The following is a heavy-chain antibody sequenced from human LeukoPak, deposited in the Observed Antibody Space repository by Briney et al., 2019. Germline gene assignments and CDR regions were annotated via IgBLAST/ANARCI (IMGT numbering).Heavy chain of an antibody. Sequence: ASVKVSCKASGYTFTGYYMHWVRQAPGQGLEWMGRINPNSGGTNYAQKFQGRVTMTRDTSISTAYMELSRLRSDDTAVYCCARDSTTYYYDSSGYEPDYWGQGTLVTVSS. J-gene: IGHJ4*02. CDR1: GYTFTGYY. CDR3: ARDSTTYYYDSSGYEPDY. CDR2: INPNSGGT. D-gene: IGHD3-22*01. V-gene: IGHV1-2*06.